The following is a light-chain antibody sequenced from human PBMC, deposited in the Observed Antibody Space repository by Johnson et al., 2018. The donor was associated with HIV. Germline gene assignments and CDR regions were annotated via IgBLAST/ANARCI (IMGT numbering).Light chain of an antibody. V-gene: IGLV1-51*01. CDR2: DNN. Sequence: QSVLTQSPSVSAAPGQKVTISCSGSSSNIGNNYVSWYQQLPGTAPKLLIYDNNKRPSGIPDRFSGSKSGTSATLGITGLQTGDEADYYCGTWDSSLNAYVFGTGTNVTVL. CDR3: GTWDSSLNAYV. CDR1: SSNIGNNY. J-gene: IGLJ1*01.